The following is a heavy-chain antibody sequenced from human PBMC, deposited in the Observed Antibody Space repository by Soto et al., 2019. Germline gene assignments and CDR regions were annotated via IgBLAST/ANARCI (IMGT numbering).Heavy chain of an antibody. V-gene: IGHV3-9*01. CDR2: ISWNSGSI. J-gene: IGHJ4*02. CDR1: GFTFDDYA. Sequence: EVQLVESGGGLVQPGRSLRLSCAASGFTFDDYAMHWVRQAPGKGLEWVSGISWNSGSIGYADSVEGRFTISRDNAKNSLYLQMNSLRAEDTALYYCAKENSSSWTNFDYWGQGTLVTVSS. D-gene: IGHD6-13*01. CDR3: AKENSSSWTNFDY.